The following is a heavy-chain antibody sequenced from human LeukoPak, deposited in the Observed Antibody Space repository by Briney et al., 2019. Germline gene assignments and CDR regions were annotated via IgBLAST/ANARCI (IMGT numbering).Heavy chain of an antibody. Sequence: GASVKVSCKASGGTFSSYAISWVRQAPGQGLEWMGGIIPIFGTANYAQKFQGRVTITADESTSTAYMELSSLRSEDTAVYYCARSGVVVPVPLDYWGQGTLVTVSS. CDR1: GGTFSSYA. CDR2: IIPIFGTA. D-gene: IGHD2-2*01. V-gene: IGHV1-69*13. J-gene: IGHJ4*02. CDR3: ARSGVVVPVPLDY.